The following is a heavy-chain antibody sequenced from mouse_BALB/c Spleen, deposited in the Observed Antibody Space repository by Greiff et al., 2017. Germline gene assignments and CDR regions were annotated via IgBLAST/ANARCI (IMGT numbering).Heavy chain of an antibody. CDR2: ISSGGST. J-gene: IGHJ2*01. CDR1: GFTFSSYA. Sequence: EVQRVESGGGLVKPGGSLKLSCAASGFTFSSYAMSWVRQTPEKRLEWVASISSGGSTYYPDSVKGRFTISRDNARNILYLQMSSLRSEDTAMYYCARGSLYYFDYWGQGTTLTVSS. CDR3: ARGSLYYFDY. V-gene: IGHV5-6-5*01.